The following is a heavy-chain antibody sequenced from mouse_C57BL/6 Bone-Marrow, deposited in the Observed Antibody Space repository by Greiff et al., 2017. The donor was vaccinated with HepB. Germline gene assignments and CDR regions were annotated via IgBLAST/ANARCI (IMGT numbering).Heavy chain of an antibody. Sequence: EVQLQQSGAELVRPGASVKLSCTASGFNIKDDYMHWVKQRPEQGLEWIGWIDPENGDTEYASKFQGKATITADTSSNTAYLQLSSLTSEDTAVYYCTKDSNYSYYYAMDYWGQGTSVTGSS. CDR2: IDPENGDT. CDR3: TKDSNYSYYYAMDY. CDR1: GFNIKDDY. D-gene: IGHD2-5*01. V-gene: IGHV14-4*01. J-gene: IGHJ4*01.